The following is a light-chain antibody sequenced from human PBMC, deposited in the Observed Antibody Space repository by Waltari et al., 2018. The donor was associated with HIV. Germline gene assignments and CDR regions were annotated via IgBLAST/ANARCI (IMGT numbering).Light chain of an antibody. CDR3: QQSYNAPFT. Sequence: DIQMTQFPSSLSASVGDRVTITCRASPSIRSYLHWYQHKPGEPPKLLIYAASNLQRGGTSRFRGSGSGTDFTLTITTLQPEDFATYCCQQSYNAPFTFGPGTKVDIK. V-gene: IGKV1-39*01. J-gene: IGKJ3*01. CDR2: AAS. CDR1: PSIRSY.